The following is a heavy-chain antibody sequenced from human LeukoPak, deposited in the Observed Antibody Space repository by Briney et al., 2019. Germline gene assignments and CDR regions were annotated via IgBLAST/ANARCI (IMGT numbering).Heavy chain of an antibody. J-gene: IGHJ6*02. CDR1: GGTFSSYA. V-gene: IGHV1-69*13. CDR3: ARDLKDSSSTRGWYYYYGMDV. D-gene: IGHD6-6*01. CDR2: IVPIFGTA. Sequence: SVKVSCKASGGTFSSYAISWVRQAPGQGFEWMGGIVPIFGTANYAQKFQGRVTITADESTSTAYMELSGLRSEDTAVYYCARDLKDSSSTRGWYYYYGMDVWGQGTTVTVSS.